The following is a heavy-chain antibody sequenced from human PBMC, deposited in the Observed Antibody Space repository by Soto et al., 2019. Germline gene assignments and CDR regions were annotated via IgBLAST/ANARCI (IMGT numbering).Heavy chain of an antibody. CDR2: IYPGDSDT. Sequence: PGESLKISCKGSGYSFTSYWIGWVRQMPGKGLEWMGIIYPGDSDTRYSPSFQGQVTISADKSISTAYLQWSSLKASDTAMYYCATWGRGSYAGPYYYYYGMDVWGKGTTVTVSS. CDR3: ATWGRGSYAGPYYYYYGMDV. CDR1: GYSFTSYW. D-gene: IGHD1-26*01. J-gene: IGHJ6*04. V-gene: IGHV5-51*01.